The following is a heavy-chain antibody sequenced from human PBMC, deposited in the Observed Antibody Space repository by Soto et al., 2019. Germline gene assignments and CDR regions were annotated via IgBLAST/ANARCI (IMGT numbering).Heavy chain of an antibody. J-gene: IGHJ4*02. CDR2: ISSISTYI. D-gene: IGHD6-6*01. CDR3: ARVPIAARDY. Sequence: EVQLVESGGGLVKPGGSLRLSCAVSGFTFSAYTMSWVRQPPGKGLEWVATISSISTYIKYADSVKGRFTISRANARNSLYLQMDSLRVEDTAVYYCARVPIAARDYWGQGTLVTVSS. V-gene: IGHV3-21*01. CDR1: GFTFSAYT.